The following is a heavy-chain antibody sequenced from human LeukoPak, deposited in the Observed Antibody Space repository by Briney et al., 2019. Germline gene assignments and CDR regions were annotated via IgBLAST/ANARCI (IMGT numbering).Heavy chain of an antibody. J-gene: IGHJ4*02. V-gene: IGHV3-30*02. Sequence: GGSLRLSCAAPGLTFSTYGMHWVRQAPGKGLEWVAFIRYDGTNKYYADSVKGRFTISRDNSKNTLYLQMNSLRPEDTALYYCAKDLVVYCSSSSCPIDYWGQETLVTVSS. CDR2: IRYDGTNK. CDR3: AKDLVVYCSSSSCPIDY. CDR1: GLTFSTYG. D-gene: IGHD2-2*01.